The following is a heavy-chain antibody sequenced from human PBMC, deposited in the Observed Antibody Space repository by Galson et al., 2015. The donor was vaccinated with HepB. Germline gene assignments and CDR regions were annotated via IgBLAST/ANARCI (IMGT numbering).Heavy chain of an antibody. D-gene: IGHD6-6*01. J-gene: IGHJ5*02. Sequence: SLRLSCAASGFIFSDYYMSWIRQAPGKGLEWVSYISSGRSYTIYADSVKGRFTISTDNANNYLDLQMNGLRAEDTGVYYCARGPGSSSSPTFNWIDPWGQGTLVIVSS. CDR1: GFIFSDYY. V-gene: IGHV3-11*06. CDR2: ISSGRSYT. CDR3: ARGPGSSSSPTFNWIDP.